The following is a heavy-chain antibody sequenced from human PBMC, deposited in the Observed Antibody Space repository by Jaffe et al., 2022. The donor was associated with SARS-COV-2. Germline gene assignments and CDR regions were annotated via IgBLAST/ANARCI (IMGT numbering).Heavy chain of an antibody. D-gene: IGHD2-21*01. CDR3: TTIAYRNDY. CDR2: IKTKTEGGAI. J-gene: IGHJ4*02. V-gene: IGHV3-15*01. Sequence: EVQLVESGGGLVKPGGSLRLSCGASGLSVTYARMSWVRQAPGKGLEWVARIKTKTEGGAIDYAAPLKGRFTISRDDSKNTVYLQLDSLGTEDTAVYYCTTIAYRNDYWGRGTLVTVSS. CDR1: GLSVTYAR.